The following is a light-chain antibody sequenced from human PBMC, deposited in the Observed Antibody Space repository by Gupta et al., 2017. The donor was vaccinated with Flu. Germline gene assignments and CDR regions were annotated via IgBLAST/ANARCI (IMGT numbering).Light chain of an antibody. CDR2: GAS. Sequence: EIVLTQSPGTLSLSPGERATLSCRASQSLSSSYLGWYQQKPGQATRLLIYGASSRATGIPGRFSGSGSGTDFTLTISRLEPEDFAVYYCQQYGTSPLFGQGTKLEIK. J-gene: IGKJ2*01. CDR3: QQYGTSPL. V-gene: IGKV3-20*01. CDR1: QSLSSSY.